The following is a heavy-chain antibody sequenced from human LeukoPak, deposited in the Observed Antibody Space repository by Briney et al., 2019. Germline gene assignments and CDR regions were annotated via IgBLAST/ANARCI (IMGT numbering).Heavy chain of an antibody. J-gene: IGHJ4*02. CDR2: MYYTGDT. CDR1: GVSIRSTGYY. Sequence: SETLSLTCNVSGVSIRSTGYYWGWIRQPPGKGLEWIGSMYYTGDTYYNPSLKSRVSIVEDTSKNQFSLKLTSVTAADTAVYYCVRPYDSSASYWGFDYWGQGSLVTVSS. V-gene: IGHV4-39*01. D-gene: IGHD3-22*01. CDR3: VRPYDSSASYWGFDY.